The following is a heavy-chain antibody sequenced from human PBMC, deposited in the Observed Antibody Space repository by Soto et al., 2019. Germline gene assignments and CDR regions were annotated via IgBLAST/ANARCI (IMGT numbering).Heavy chain of an antibody. CDR2: ISTYNGDT. Sequence: RASVKVSCKASGYNFFSHGISWVRQAPGQGLEWMGWISTYNGDTNSAQNLQGRVTMTTDTSTSTAYMELRGLRSDDTAVYYCARDSYGDYLIDYWGQGTLVTVSS. D-gene: IGHD4-17*01. CDR1: GYNFFSHG. CDR3: ARDSYGDYLIDY. J-gene: IGHJ4*02. V-gene: IGHV1-18*01.